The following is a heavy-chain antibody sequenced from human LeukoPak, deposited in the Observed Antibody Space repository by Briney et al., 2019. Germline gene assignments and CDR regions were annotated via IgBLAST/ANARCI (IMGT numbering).Heavy chain of an antibody. CDR3: ARKLNWGLGAFDI. D-gene: IGHD7-27*01. CDR1: GGSITTRSYY. V-gene: IGHV4-39*07. J-gene: IGHJ3*02. Sequence: SETLSLTCNVSGGSITTRSYYWGWIRQSPGAGLEWIGTTYYSGGTFYNPSLRSRVTISLDTSENHFSLKMNSMTAADTAMYYCARKLNWGLGAFDIWGQGALVTVSS. CDR2: TYYSGGT.